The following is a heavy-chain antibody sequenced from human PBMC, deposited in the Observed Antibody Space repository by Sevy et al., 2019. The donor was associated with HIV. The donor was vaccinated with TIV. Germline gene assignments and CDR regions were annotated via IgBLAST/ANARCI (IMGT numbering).Heavy chain of an antibody. V-gene: IGHV3-21*01. CDR3: ARINCTNGVCFQGYYYYAMDV. CDR2: ISTESTYI. J-gene: IGHJ6*02. Sequence: GGSLRLSCAASGFTFRSYCMNWVRQAPGKGLEWISSISTESTYIYYADSLKGRFTISRDNAKNSLFLQMNSLRAEDTAVYYCARINCTNGVCFQGYYYYAMDVWGQGTTVTVSS. D-gene: IGHD2-8*01. CDR1: GFTFRSYC.